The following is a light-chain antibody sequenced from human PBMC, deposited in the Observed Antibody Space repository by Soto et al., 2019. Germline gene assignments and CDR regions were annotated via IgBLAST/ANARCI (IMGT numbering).Light chain of an antibody. CDR3: SSYTGTSTVV. Sequence: QSALTQPASVSGSPGQSITISCTGSSTDVGGYNYVSWYQQYPGKAPKLMIYEVTNRPSGVSNRFSGSKSGNTASLTISGLQGEDEADYYCSSYTGTSTVVFGEGTKLTVL. CDR1: STDVGGYNY. V-gene: IGLV2-14*01. CDR2: EVT. J-gene: IGLJ2*01.